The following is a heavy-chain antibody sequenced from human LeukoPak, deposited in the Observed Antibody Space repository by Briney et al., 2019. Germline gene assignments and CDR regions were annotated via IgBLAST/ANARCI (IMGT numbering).Heavy chain of an antibody. CDR1: GGSISSSNW. D-gene: IGHD3-16*01. CDR3: ARSPWGSSTAMYYFDY. V-gene: IGHV4-4*02. J-gene: IGHJ4*02. Sequence: SGTLSLTCVVSGGSISSSNWWSWVRQPPGKGLGWGGEIYHSGSTNNNRSLKSRVTISVDKSKNQFSLKLSSVTAADTAVYYCARSPWGSSTAMYYFDYWGQGTLVTVSS. CDR2: IYHSGST.